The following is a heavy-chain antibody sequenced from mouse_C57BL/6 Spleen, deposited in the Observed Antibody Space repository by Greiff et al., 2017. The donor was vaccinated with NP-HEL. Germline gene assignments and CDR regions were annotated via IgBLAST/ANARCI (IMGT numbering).Heavy chain of an antibody. V-gene: IGHV1-55*01. Sequence: VQLQQSGAELVKPGASVKMSCKASGYTFTSYWITWVKQRPGQGLEWIGDIYPGSGSTNYNEKFKSKATLTVDTSSSTAYMQLSSLTSEDSAVYYCAREVTTVVATKVFFDYWGQGTTLTVSS. CDR3: AREVTTVVATKVFFDY. CDR2: IYPGSGST. D-gene: IGHD1-1*01. J-gene: IGHJ2*01. CDR1: GYTFTSYW.